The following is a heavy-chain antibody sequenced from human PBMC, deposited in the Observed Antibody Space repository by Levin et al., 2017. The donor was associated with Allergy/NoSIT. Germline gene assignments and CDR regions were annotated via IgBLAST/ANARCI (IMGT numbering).Heavy chain of an antibody. V-gene: IGHV3-64D*06. D-gene: IGHD3-10*01. CDR2: ISSNGGST. Sequence: SCSASGFTFSSYAMHWVRQAPGKGLEYVSAISSNGGSTYYADSVKGRFTISRDNSKNTLYLQMSSLRAEDTAVYYCVKDRDGSGSYSAFDIWGQGTMVTVSS. CDR3: VKDRDGSGSYSAFDI. CDR1: GFTFSSYA. J-gene: IGHJ3*02.